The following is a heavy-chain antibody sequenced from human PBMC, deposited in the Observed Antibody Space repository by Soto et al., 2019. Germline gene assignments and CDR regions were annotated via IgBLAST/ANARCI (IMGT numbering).Heavy chain of an antibody. CDR2: IYWDDDK. CDR3: AHIVVAGLGYYFDY. Sequence: QITLKESGPTLVKPTQPLTLTCTFSGFSLSSTRMAVCWIRQPPGPALEWLALIYWDDDKRYSPFLKSRLTITKDNYKNQVVLTMYNMDPVDTARYYCAHIVVAGLGYYFDYWGQGTLVTVSS. D-gene: IGHD6-19*01. CDR1: GFSLSSTRMA. J-gene: IGHJ4*02. V-gene: IGHV2-5*02.